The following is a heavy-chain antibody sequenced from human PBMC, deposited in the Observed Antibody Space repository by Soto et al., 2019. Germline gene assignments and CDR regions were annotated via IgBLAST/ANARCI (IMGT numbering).Heavy chain of an antibody. D-gene: IGHD5-18*01. CDR2: ISAYNGNT. CDR1: GYTFTSYG. V-gene: IGHV1-18*01. CDR3: ARPRGYSYGFDY. J-gene: IGHJ4*02. Sequence: QVQLVQSGAEVKKSGASVKVSCKASGYTFTSYGISCVRQAPGQGLDLMGWISAYNGNTNYAQKLQGRVTITTATSTSTAYMELRSLRSDGTAVYYCARPRGYSYGFDYWGQGTLVTVSS.